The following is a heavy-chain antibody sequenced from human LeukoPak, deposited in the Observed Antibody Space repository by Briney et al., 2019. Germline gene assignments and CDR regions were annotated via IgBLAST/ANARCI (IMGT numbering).Heavy chain of an antibody. CDR1: GFTVRSNY. CDR3: AKGHYYDSSGPPDYFDY. J-gene: IGHJ4*02. V-gene: IGHV3-23*01. CDR2: VSGSGGRT. D-gene: IGHD3-22*01. Sequence: PGGSLTLSCAPSGFTVRSNYMTWVRQAPGKGLECVSVVSGSGGRTYYADSVKGRFIVSRDNSKNTLYLQMNSLRAEDTAVYCGAKGHYYDSSGPPDYFDYWGQGTLVTVSS.